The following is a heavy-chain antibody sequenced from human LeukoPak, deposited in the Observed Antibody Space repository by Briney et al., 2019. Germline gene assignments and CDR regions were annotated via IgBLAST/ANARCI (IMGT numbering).Heavy chain of an antibody. CDR3: ARASRYCSSTSCSDAGYFDY. Sequence: SVKVSCKASGGTFSSYAISLVRQAPGQGLEWMGGIIPSFGTANYAQKFQGRVTITADESTSTAYMELSSLRSEDTAVYYCARASRYCSSTSCSDAGYFDYWGQGTLVTVSS. V-gene: IGHV1-69*13. J-gene: IGHJ4*02. D-gene: IGHD2-2*01. CDR1: GGTFSSYA. CDR2: IIPSFGTA.